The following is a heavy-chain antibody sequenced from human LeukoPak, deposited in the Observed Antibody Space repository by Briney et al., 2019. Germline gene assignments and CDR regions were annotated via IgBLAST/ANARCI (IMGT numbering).Heavy chain of an antibody. CDR2: ISNSGDNT. CDR1: GFTFSSYV. J-gene: IGHJ5*02. CDR3: AKGYYGSGTYGWFDP. D-gene: IGHD3-10*01. V-gene: IGHV3-23*01. Sequence: PGRSLRLSCAASGFTFSSYVMHWVRQAPGKGLEWVSAISNSGDNTYYADSVKGRFTISRDNAKNSLYLQMNSLRAEDTAVYYCAKGYYGSGTYGWFDPWGQGTLVTVSS.